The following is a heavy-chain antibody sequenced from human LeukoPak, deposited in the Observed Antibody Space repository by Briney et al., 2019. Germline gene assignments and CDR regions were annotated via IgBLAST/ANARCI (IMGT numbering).Heavy chain of an antibody. V-gene: IGHV3-7*02. CDR1: GFTFSDYW. D-gene: IGHD2-15*01. J-gene: IGHJ4*02. CDR3: TRSLDY. Sequence: GGTLRLSCAASGFTFSDYWMDWVRQAPGKGLEWVANIKPDGSEIYYVDAVKGRFTISRDNAKNSLYLQMNSLRAEDTAVYYCTRSLDYWGQGTLVTVSS. CDR2: IKPDGSEI.